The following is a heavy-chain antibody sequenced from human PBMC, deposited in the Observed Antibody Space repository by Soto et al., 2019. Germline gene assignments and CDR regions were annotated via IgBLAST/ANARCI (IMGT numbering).Heavy chain of an antibody. CDR1: GYTFSNYG. CDR3: GRDEAGSSWLIDY. Sequence: QVQLVQSGDEVKKPGASVKVSCEASGYTFSNYGISWVRQAPGQGLEWMGWISVKNGNTKYAQKLQDRVTMTTDTSTRTAYMELRSLRSDDTALYYCGRDEAGSSWLIDYWGQGTLVTVSS. CDR2: ISVKNGNT. D-gene: IGHD6-13*01. V-gene: IGHV1-18*01. J-gene: IGHJ4*02.